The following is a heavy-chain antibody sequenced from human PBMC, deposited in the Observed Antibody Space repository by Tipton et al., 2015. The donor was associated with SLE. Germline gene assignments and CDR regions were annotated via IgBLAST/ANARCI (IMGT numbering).Heavy chain of an antibody. D-gene: IGHD4-17*01. V-gene: IGHV4-4*07. J-gene: IGHJ5*01. CDR1: GVSISSSY. CDR3: ARVTVTTGFDS. Sequence: TLSLTCNVSGVSISSSYWSWIRQPAGKGLEWIGRIYTSGATDDNPSLKSRVTMSVDMSKNQIFLKMTSVTAADTAVYYCARVTVTTGFDSWGQGTLVTVSS. CDR2: IYTSGAT.